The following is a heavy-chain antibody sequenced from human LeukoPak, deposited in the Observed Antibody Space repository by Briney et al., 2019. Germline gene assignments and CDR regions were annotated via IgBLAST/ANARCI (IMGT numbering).Heavy chain of an antibody. V-gene: IGHV1-24*01. CDR1: GYTLTEFS. CDR2: FDPEDGET. Sequence: ASVKVSCKVSGYTLTEFSMHWVRQAPGKGLEWMGGFDPEDGETIYAQKFQGRVTMTEDTSTDTAYMELSSLRSEDTAVYYCATPGPRSGYYDSSGYYRFDYWGQGTLVTVSS. J-gene: IGHJ4*02. D-gene: IGHD3-22*01. CDR3: ATPGPRSGYYDSSGYYRFDY.